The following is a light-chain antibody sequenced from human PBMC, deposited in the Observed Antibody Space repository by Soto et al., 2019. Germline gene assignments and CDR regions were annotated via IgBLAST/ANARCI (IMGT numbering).Light chain of an antibody. CDR1: QSISSW. Sequence: DIQMTQSPSTLSASFGDRVTMXXRASQSISSWLAGDQQKPGKAPKLXCYDASSLERGVPSRFSGSGSGTEFTLTISSLQPDDFATYSCQQYTRDSRTFGQGTKVEIK. V-gene: IGKV1-5*01. J-gene: IGKJ1*01. CDR3: QQYTRDSRT. CDR2: DAS.